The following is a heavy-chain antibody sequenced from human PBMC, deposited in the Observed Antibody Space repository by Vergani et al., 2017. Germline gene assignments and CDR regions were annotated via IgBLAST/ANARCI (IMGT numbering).Heavy chain of an antibody. D-gene: IGHD6-19*01. CDR2: LSASDRRT. J-gene: IGHJ3*02. CDR1: GFTFIMHA. Sequence: EVQLLESGGDLVQPGGSLRLSCAASGFTFIMHAMSWVRQAPGKGLEWVSTLSASDRRTHYADSVKGRFTNSRDISKNTLFLHMNSLRPEDTAVYYCAKVGRSEVAGTFGAFDIWGQGTMVTVSS. V-gene: IGHV3-23*01. CDR3: AKVGRSEVAGTFGAFDI.